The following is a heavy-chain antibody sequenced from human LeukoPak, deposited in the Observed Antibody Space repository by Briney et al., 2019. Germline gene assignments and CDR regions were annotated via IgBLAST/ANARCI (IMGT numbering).Heavy chain of an antibody. J-gene: IGHJ4*02. D-gene: IGHD1-26*01. CDR1: GYTFSSSG. Sequence: ASVKVSCKASGYTFSSSGIYWVRQVPGQGLEWMGWISTYSANTHYAPNLQGRLTLTTDTSTSTAYMELRSLTSDDTALYYCVKDCATPCEGVGGNYWGQGTLVTVSS. CDR3: VKDCATPCEGVGGNY. V-gene: IGHV1-18*01. CDR2: ISTYSANT.